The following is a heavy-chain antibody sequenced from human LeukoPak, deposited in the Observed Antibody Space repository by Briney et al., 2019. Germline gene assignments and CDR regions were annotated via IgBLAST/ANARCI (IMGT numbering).Heavy chain of an antibody. CDR2: ISGSGGST. CDR1: GFTFSSYA. V-gene: IGHV3-23*01. J-gene: IGHJ6*02. CDR3: ARGHSYGSYGMDV. D-gene: IGHD5-18*01. Sequence: LAGGSLRLSCAASGFTFSSYAMSWVRQAPGKGLEWVSAISGSGGSTYYADSVKGRFTISRDNSKNTLYLQMNSLRAEDTAVYYCARGHSYGSYGMDVWGQGTTVTVSS.